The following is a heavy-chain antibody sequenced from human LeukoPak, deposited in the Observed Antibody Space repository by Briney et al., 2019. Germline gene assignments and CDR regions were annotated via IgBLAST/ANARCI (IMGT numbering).Heavy chain of an antibody. D-gene: IGHD3-10*01. CDR2: IKQDGSEK. CDR3: ARGQKFGELFPRYYYYGMDV. CDR1: GFTFSSYW. J-gene: IGHJ6*02. Sequence: GGSLRLSCAASGFTFSSYWMSWVRQAPGKGLEWVANIKQDGSEKYYVDSVKSRFTISRDNAKNSLYLQMNSLRAEDTAVYYCARGQKFGELFPRYYYYGMDVWGQGTTVTVSS. V-gene: IGHV3-7*01.